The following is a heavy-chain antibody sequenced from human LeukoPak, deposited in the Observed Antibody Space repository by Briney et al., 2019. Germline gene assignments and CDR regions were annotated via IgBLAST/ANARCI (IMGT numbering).Heavy chain of an antibody. CDR2: ISSSSSYI. D-gene: IGHD2-2*01. CDR1: GFTFSSYS. V-gene: IGHV3-21*01. Sequence: PGGSLRLSCAASGFTFSSYSMNWVRQAPGKGLEWVSSISSSSSYIYYADSVKGRFTISRDNAKNSLYLQMNSLRAEDTAVYYCARGLGTFVVPAAIPYFDYWGQRTLVTVSS. J-gene: IGHJ4*02. CDR3: ARGLGTFVVPAAIPYFDY.